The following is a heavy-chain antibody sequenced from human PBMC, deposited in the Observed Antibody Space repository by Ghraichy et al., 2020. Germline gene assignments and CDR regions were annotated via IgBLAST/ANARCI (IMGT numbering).Heavy chain of an antibody. CDR1: GYTFTSYY. J-gene: IGHJ6*02. V-gene: IGHV1-46*01. CDR3: ARDLLLITILSCGGMDV. Sequence: ASVKVSCKASGYTFTSYYMHWVRQAPGQGLEWMGIINPSGGSTSYAQTFQGRVTMTRDTSTSTVYMELSSLRSEDTAVYYCARDLLLITILSCGGMDVWGQGTTVTVSS. D-gene: IGHD3-3*01. CDR2: INPSGGST.